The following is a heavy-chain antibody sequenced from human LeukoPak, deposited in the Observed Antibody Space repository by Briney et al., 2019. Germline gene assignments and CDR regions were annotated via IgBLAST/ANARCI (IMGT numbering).Heavy chain of an antibody. CDR1: GFTFSSYV. CDR3: ARGPNYYYDSSGYPY. D-gene: IGHD3-22*01. V-gene: IGHV3-30*04. CDR2: ISYDGSNE. Sequence: GGSLRLSCAASGFTFSSYVMHWVRQAPGKGLEWVAIISYDGSNEYYADSVKGRFTISRDNAKNSLYLQMNSLRAEDTAVYYCARGPNYYYDSSGYPYWGQGTLVTVSS. J-gene: IGHJ4*02.